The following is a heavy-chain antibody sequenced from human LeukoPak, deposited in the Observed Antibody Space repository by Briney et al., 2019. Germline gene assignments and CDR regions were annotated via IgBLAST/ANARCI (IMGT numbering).Heavy chain of an antibody. CDR1: GYSFTSYW. CDR2: IDPSDSYT. V-gene: IGHV5-10-1*01. D-gene: IGHD3-9*01. Sequence: GESLKISCKGSGYSFTSYWISWVRQMPGKGLEWMGRIDPSDSYTNYNPSFQGHVTISADKSISTAYLQWSSLKASDTAMYYCARPSNYYDILTYPYAFDIWGQGTMVTVSS. CDR3: ARPSNYYDILTYPYAFDI. J-gene: IGHJ3*02.